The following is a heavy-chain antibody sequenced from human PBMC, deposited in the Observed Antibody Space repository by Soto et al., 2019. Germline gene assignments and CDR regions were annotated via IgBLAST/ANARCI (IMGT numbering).Heavy chain of an antibody. J-gene: IGHJ6*02. Sequence: GESLKISCAASGFTFDDYTMHWVRQAPGKGLEWVSLISWDGGSTYYADSVKGRFTISRDNSKNSLYLQMNSLRTEDTALYYCAKAGMVRGVINTDYYYYYGMDVWGQGTTVTVSS. V-gene: IGHV3-43*01. CDR1: GFTFDDYT. CDR2: ISWDGGST. D-gene: IGHD3-10*01. CDR3: AKAGMVRGVINTDYYYYYGMDV.